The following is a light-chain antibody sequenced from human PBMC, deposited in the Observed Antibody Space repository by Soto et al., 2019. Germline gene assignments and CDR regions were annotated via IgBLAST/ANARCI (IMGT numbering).Light chain of an antibody. CDR3: AAWDDSLSVVV. V-gene: IGLV1-47*02. Sequence: QSVLTQPPSASGTPGQRVTISCSGSSSNIGGNYVYWYQQFPGAAPKLLIYSNNQRPSGVPDRFSGSKSGTSASLAISGLRSEDEGDYYCAAWDDSLSVVVFGGGTKLTVL. CDR1: SSNIGGNY. CDR2: SNN. J-gene: IGLJ2*01.